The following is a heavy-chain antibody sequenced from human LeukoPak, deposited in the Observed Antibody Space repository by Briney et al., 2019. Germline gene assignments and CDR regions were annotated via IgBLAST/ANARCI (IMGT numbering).Heavy chain of an antibody. V-gene: IGHV4-34*01. CDR1: GGSFSGYY. J-gene: IGHJ6*03. CDR3: AREVPAAPTLYYYYYMDV. D-gene: IGHD2-2*01. CDR2: INHSGST. Sequence: PSETLSLTCAVYGGSFSGYYWSWIRQPPGKGLEWFGEINHSGSTNYNPSLKSRVTISVDTSKNQFSLKLGSVTAADTAVYYCAREVPAAPTLYYYYYMDVWGKGTTVTVSS.